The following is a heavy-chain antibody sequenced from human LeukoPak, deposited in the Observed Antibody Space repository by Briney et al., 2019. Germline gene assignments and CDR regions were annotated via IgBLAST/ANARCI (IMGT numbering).Heavy chain of an antibody. CDR1: GGSISDYY. J-gene: IGHJ5*02. CDR2: IYYSGST. CDR3: ARVSSWFDP. V-gene: IGHV4-59*01. D-gene: IGHD2/OR15-2a*01. Sequence: PSVTLSLTCTVSGGSISDYYWSWIRQPPGKGLEWIGYIYYSGSTNYNPSLKSRVTISVDTSKNQFSLKLSSVTAADTAVYYCARVSSWFDPWGQGTLVTVSS.